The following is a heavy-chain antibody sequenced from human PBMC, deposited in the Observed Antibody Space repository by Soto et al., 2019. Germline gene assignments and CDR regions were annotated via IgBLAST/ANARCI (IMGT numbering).Heavy chain of an antibody. J-gene: IGHJ5*02. CDR1: GFTFSDYY. V-gene: IGHV3-11*01. CDR3: VTVRYYASGSSINWFDP. Sequence: QVQLVESGGGLVKPGGSLRLSCAASGFTFSDYYMSWIRQAPGKGLEWVSYISSSGSTIYYADSVKGRFTISRDNAKNSLYLQMNSLRAEDTAVYYCVTVRYYASGSSINWFDPWGQGTLVTVSS. CDR2: ISSSGSTI. D-gene: IGHD3-10*01.